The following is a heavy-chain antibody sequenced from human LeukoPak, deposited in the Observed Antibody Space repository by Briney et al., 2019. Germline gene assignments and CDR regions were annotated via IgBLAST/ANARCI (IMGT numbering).Heavy chain of an antibody. CDR1: GMTCRSPW. J-gene: IGHJ3*02. Sequence: RGVLRLSCAASGMTCRSPWMSSAGQTAGKGRASVASIKQEGSEKYYVASVKCRFTISRDNAKNSLYLQMNSLSPEDTAVYYCARDEGLDAFDIWGQGTLVTVSS. V-gene: IGHV3-7*04. CDR2: IKQEGSEK. CDR3: ARDEGLDAFDI.